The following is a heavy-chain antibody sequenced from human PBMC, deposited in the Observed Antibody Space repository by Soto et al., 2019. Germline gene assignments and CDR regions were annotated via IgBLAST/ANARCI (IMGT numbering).Heavy chain of an antibody. Sequence: QVQLVQSGAEVKKPGSSVKVSCKASGGTFSTHAISWVRQAPGQGLEWMGGIIPMFGTANYAQKFQGRVTITADESTSTAYMELSSLRSEDTAVFYCARRYCISSSCYLYGMDVWGQGTTVTVSS. CDR3: ARRYCISSSCYLYGMDV. V-gene: IGHV1-69*12. D-gene: IGHD2-15*01. J-gene: IGHJ6*02. CDR2: IIPMFGTA. CDR1: GGTFSTHA.